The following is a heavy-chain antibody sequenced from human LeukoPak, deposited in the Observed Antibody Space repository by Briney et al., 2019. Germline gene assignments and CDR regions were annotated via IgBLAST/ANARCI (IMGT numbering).Heavy chain of an antibody. V-gene: IGHV4-39*07. CDR3: ARLSGATSPAVSDY. Sequence: PSETLSLTCTVSGGSISSSSYYWGWIRQPPGKGLEWIGEINHSGSTNYNPSLKSRVTISVDTSKNQFSLKLSSVTAADTAVYYCARLSGATSPAVSDYWGQGTLVTVSS. CDR2: INHSGST. D-gene: IGHD1-26*01. CDR1: GGSISSSSYY. J-gene: IGHJ4*02.